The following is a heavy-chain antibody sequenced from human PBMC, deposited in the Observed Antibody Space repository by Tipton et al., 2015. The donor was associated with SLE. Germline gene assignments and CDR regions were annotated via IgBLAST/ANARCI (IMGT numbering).Heavy chain of an antibody. Sequence: QSGPEVKKPGESLKISCKGSGYSFTSYWIGWVRQMPGKGLEWMGIIYPGDSDTRYSPSFQGHVTISADKSIRPAYLQLSSLKASDTAMYYCARQGIWFGELLPEYFQHWGQGTLVTVSS. D-gene: IGHD3-10*01. CDR3: ARQGIWFGELLPEYFQH. CDR2: IYPGDSDT. J-gene: IGHJ1*01. V-gene: IGHV5-51*01. CDR1: GYSFTSYW.